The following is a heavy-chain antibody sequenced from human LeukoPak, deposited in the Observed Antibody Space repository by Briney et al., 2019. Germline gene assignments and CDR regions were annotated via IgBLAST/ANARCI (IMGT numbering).Heavy chain of an antibody. CDR2: ISSNWSTI. J-gene: IGHJ4*02. Sequence: PRGSLRVSCAASGFTFSDYYMSWLRQAPGKGLEWVSFISSNWSTIYVADAVKGRFTISRDNAKNSLYPQMNSLRAEDTAVYYCARAEGLVVVAATIDYWGQGTLVTVSS. D-gene: IGHD2-15*01. CDR1: GFTFSDYY. CDR3: ARAEGLVVVAATIDY. V-gene: IGHV3-11*04.